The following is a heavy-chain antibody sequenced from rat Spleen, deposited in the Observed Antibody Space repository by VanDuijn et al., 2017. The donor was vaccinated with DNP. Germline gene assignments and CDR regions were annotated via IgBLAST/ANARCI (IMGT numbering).Heavy chain of an antibody. CDR3: ARTGYYYDGWGYFDY. CDR2: INTAGSN. J-gene: IGHJ2*01. V-gene: IGHV3-3*01. Sequence: EVQLQESGSGLVKPSQSLSLTCSVTGYSITSNYWGWIRKFPGNKLEWMGYINTAGSNNYNPLLKSRISITRDTSKNQFFLQVNSVTTEDTATYYCARTGYYYDGWGYFDYWGQGVMVTVSS. D-gene: IGHD1-12*03. CDR1: GYSITSNY.